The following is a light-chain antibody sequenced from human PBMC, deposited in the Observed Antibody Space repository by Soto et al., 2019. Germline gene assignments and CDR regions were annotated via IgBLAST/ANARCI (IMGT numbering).Light chain of an antibody. CDR2: LNSDGSH. V-gene: IGLV4-69*01. J-gene: IGLJ3*02. CDR1: SGHSSYA. CDR3: QTWGTGIHV. Sequence: QLVLTQSPSASASLGASVKLTCTLSSGHSSYAIAWHQQQPEKGPRYLMKLNSDGSHSKGDGIPDRFSGSSSGAVRYLTISSLQSEDEADYYCQTWGTGIHVFGGGTKLTVL.